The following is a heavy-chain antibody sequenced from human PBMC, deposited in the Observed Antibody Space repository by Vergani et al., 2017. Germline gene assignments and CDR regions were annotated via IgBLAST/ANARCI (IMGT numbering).Heavy chain of an antibody. CDR1: GGSISRSYY. Sequence: QVQLQESGPGLVKPSETLSLTCTVSGGSISRSYYWGWIRQPPGKGLEWIGSIYNSGNGDSSSSLKSRVTISADTSKNQFSLRLTSVTAADTAVYYCASGKYYSXSTSHFRGRYFDVWGRGTLVTVPS. CDR3: ASGKYYSXSTSHFRGRYFDV. D-gene: IGHD3-16*01. CDR2: IYNSGNG. J-gene: IGHJ2*01. V-gene: IGHV4-39*01.